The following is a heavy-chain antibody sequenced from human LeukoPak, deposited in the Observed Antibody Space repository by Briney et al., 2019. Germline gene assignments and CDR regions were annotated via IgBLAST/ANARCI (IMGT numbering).Heavy chain of an antibody. CDR1: GFTFSSCA. CDR2: ISGSGGST. D-gene: IGHD3-9*01. J-gene: IGHJ4*02. V-gene: IGHV3-23*01. Sequence: GGSLRLSCAASGFTFSSCAMSWVRQAPGKGLEWVSAISGSGGSTYYADSVKGRFTISRDNSKNTLYLQMNSLRAEDTAVYYCAKDPNYNILTGYFDYWGQGTLVTVSS. CDR3: AKDPNYNILTGYFDY.